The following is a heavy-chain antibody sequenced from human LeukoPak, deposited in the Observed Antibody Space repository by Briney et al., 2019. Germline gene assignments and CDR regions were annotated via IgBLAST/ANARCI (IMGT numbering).Heavy chain of an antibody. J-gene: IGHJ4*02. D-gene: IGHD3-22*01. CDR1: GFTFSSYA. V-gene: IGHV3-23*01. CDR3: AKGSYYDSSGSFYFDY. Sequence: GGSLRLSCAASGFTFSSYAMSWVRQAPGKGLEWVSGISGSGDNTYNADSVKGRFTIPRDNSKNTLYVQVNSLGTEDTAAYYCAKGSYYDSSGSFYFDYWGQGTLVTVSS. CDR2: ISGSGDNT.